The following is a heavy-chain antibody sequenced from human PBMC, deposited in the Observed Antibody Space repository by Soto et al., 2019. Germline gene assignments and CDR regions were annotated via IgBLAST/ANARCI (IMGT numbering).Heavy chain of an antibody. D-gene: IGHD6-6*01. CDR3: ARLRLVLMNYYYGMDV. Sequence: PSETLSLTCAVYGGSFSGYYWRWIRQPPGKGLEWIGEINHSGSTNYNPSLKSRVTISVDTSKNQFSLKLSSVTAADTAVYYCARLRLVLMNYYYGMDVWGQGTTVTVSS. V-gene: IGHV4-34*01. CDR2: INHSGST. CDR1: GGSFSGYY. J-gene: IGHJ6*02.